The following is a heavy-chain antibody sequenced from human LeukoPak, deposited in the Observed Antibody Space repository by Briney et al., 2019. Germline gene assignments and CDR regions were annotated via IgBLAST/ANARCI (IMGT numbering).Heavy chain of an antibody. Sequence: ASVKVSCKASGGTFSSYAISWVRQAPGQGLEWMGRIIPIFGTANYAQKFQGRVTITTDESTSTAYMELSSLRSDDTAVYYCARMPTIFGPQSGWFDPWGQGTLVTVSS. V-gene: IGHV1-69*05. CDR2: IIPIFGTA. J-gene: IGHJ5*02. CDR1: GGTFSSYA. CDR3: ARMPTIFGPQSGWFDP. D-gene: IGHD3-3*01.